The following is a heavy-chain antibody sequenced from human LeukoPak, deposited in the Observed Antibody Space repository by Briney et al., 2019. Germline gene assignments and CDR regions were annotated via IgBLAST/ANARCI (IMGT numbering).Heavy chain of an antibody. CDR3: ARDRVGFTYYYYYMDV. CDR1: GFTFSSYS. J-gene: IGHJ6*03. V-gene: IGHV3-48*01. D-gene: IGHD6-25*01. CDR2: ISSSSSTI. Sequence: PGGSLRLSCAASGFTFSSYSMNWVRQAPGKGLEWVSYISSSSSTIYYADSVKGRFTISRDNAKNSLYLQMNSLRAEDTAVYYCARDRVGFTYYYYYMDVWGKGTTVTVSS.